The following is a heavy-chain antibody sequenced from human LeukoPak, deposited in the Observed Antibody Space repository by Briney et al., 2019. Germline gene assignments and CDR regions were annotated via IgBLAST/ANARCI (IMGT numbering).Heavy chain of an antibody. D-gene: IGHD6-13*01. CDR1: GYTFTGYY. V-gene: IGHV1-2*02. CDR3: AREYGSSWYGNWFDP. Sequence: ASVKVSCKASGYTFTGYYMHWVRQAPGQGLEWMGWINPNSGGTNYAQKFQGRVTMTRDTSISTAYMELSRLRSDDTAVYYCAREYGSSWYGNWFDPWGQGTLVTVPS. CDR2: INPNSGGT. J-gene: IGHJ5*02.